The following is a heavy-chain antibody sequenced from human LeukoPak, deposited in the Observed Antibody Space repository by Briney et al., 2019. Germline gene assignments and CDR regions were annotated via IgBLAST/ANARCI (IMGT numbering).Heavy chain of an antibody. CDR1: GFTFNRNA. CDR3: VRRGDASSGWGDHDF. CDR2: IGGSGDKT. D-gene: IGHD6-19*01. V-gene: IGHV3-23*01. Sequence: GGSLRLSCAASGFTFNRNAIGWVRQAPGKGLEWVSTIGGSGDKTFYAGSVKGRFTISRDNSKNMVHLQMNSLTGEDTALYYCVRRGDASSGWGDHDFWGQGALVTVSS. J-gene: IGHJ4*02.